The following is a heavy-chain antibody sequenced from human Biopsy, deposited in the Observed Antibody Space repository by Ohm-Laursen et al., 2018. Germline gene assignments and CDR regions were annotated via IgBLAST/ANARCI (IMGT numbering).Heavy chain of an antibody. Sequence: LSLTCAATVFSFSDYPMRWVRQAPRRGLGWVSYISGGGTIYYGDSMKGRVTISRDNAKNSLYLQMHSLRAEDTAVYYCARDTRWSPYSMDVWGQGTTVTVSS. D-gene: IGHD4-23*01. CDR3: ARDTRWSPYSMDV. J-gene: IGHJ6*02. V-gene: IGHV3-11*01. CDR1: VFSFSDYP. CDR2: ISGGGTI.